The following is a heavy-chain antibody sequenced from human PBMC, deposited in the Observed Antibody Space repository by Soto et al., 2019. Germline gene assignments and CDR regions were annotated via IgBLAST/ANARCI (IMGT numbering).Heavy chain of an antibody. CDR1: GFIFNKYT. J-gene: IGHJ3*01. CDR3: AKGDWGDV. D-gene: IGHD7-27*01. Sequence: EVRLLESGGGLVQPGGSLRLSCAASGFIFNKYTLTWVRQAPGRGLEWVSAINNRGDNTYYADSVKGRFTISKDSSKNTLYLQMNSLRAEDTAVYYCAKGDWGDVWGQGTMVIVSS. CDR2: INNRGDNT. V-gene: IGHV3-23*01.